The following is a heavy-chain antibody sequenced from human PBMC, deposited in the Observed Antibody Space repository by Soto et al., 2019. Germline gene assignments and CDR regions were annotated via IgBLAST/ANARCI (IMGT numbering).Heavy chain of an antibody. D-gene: IGHD6-19*01. CDR2: ISGSGGST. Sequence: PRGSLRLSCAASGFTFSSYAMSWVRQAPGKGLEWVSAISGSGGSTYYADSVKGRFTISRDNSKNTLYLQMNSLRAEDTAVYYCAKDVYSSGWYPYFDYWGQGTLVTVSS. J-gene: IGHJ4*02. CDR1: GFTFSSYA. V-gene: IGHV3-23*01. CDR3: AKDVYSSGWYPYFDY.